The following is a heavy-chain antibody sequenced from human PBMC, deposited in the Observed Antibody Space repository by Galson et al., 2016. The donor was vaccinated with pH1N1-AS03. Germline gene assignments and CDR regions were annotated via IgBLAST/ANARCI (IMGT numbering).Heavy chain of an antibody. V-gene: IGHV1-2*02. CDR2: NNPKTGAT. J-gene: IGHJ6*02. Sequence: SVKVSCKASGYSFTDYFIHWVRQAPGQGLEWMGWNNPKTGATNYGQKFQGRVTMTRDTSIGTAYMEVSRLKSTDTAIYYCAKDRSSSTSGGSSNGMAVWCQGTTVTVS. D-gene: IGHD2-15*01. CDR3: AKDRSSSTSGGSSNGMAV. CDR1: GYSFTDYF.